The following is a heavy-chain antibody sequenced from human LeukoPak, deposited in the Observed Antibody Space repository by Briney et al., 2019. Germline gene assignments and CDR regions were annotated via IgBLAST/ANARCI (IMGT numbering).Heavy chain of an antibody. V-gene: IGHV3-7*03. CDR1: GFTFGSCW. CDR2: INQDGSQK. CDR3: AKDGWFGESFFDY. J-gene: IGHJ4*02. D-gene: IGHD3-10*01. Sequence: PGGSLRLSCAASGFTFGSCWMNWVRQTPGKGLEWVANINQDGSQKFYVDSVKGRFTISRDNANNSLYLQMNSLRAEDTAVYYCAKDGWFGESFFDYWGQGTLVTVSP.